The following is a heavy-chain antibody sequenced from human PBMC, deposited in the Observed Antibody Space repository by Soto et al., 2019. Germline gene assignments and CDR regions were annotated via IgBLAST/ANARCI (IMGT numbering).Heavy chain of an antibody. D-gene: IGHD3-22*01. J-gene: IGHJ4*02. V-gene: IGHV1-69*13. CDR2: IIPIFGTA. Sequence: ASVKVCCTASGGTFSSYAISWVRQAPGQGLEWMGGIIPIFGTANYAQKFQGRVTITADESTSTAYMELSSLRSEDTAVYYCARGPYYYDSSGYYYSYWGQGTLVTVSS. CDR1: GGTFSSYA. CDR3: ARGPYYYDSSGYYYSY.